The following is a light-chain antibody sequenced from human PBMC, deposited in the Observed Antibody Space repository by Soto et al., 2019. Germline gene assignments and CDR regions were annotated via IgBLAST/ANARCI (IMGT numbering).Light chain of an antibody. CDR3: SSYTSSSTFVV. CDR1: RSDIGSYNY. Sequence: QSALTQPASVSGSPGQSITISCSGTRSDIGSYNYVAWYQQFPGKTPKLMIYEVSNRPSGVSNRFSGSKSGNTASLTISGLQSEDEADYYCSSYTSSSTFVVFGGGTKLTVL. V-gene: IGLV2-14*01. J-gene: IGLJ2*01. CDR2: EVS.